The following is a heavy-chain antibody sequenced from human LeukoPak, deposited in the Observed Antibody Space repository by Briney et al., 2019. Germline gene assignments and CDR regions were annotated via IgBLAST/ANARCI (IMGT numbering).Heavy chain of an antibody. D-gene: IGHD2-15*01. V-gene: IGHV3-23*01. CDR3: AKDLIYCSGGSCYSTPYYFDY. CDR2: ISGSGGST. J-gene: IGHJ4*02. CDR1: GFTFSSYA. Sequence: GGSLRLSCAASGFTFSSYAMSWVRQAPGKGLEWVSAISGSGGSTYYADSVKDRFTISRDNSKNTLYLQMNSLRAEDTAVYYCAKDLIYCSGGSCYSTPYYFDYWGQGTLVTVSS.